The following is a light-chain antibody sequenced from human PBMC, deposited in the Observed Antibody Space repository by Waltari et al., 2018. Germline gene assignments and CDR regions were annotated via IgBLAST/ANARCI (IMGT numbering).Light chain of an antibody. CDR1: QSISDY. J-gene: IGKJ1*01. Sequence: TCRASQSISDYLNWFQVKPGRAPNLLIYAATGLQSGVPSRFNGSGSGAHFTLTISRLRPEDSASYFCQQNYRTPPTFCQGTKVEI. V-gene: IGKV1-39*01. CDR2: AAT. CDR3: QQNYRTPPT.